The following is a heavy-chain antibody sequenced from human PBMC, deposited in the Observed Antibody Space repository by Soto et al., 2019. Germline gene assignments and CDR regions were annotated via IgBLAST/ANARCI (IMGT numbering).Heavy chain of an antibody. V-gene: IGHV6-1*01. Sequence: SETLSLTCGISGDSVSSNSAAWNWLRQSPSRGLEWLGRTYYRSKWYNDYAVSVESRITINPDTSKNHFSLQLNFVTPEDTAVYFCARGEQYSGRIFDYWGQGTLVTVSS. CDR1: GDSVSSNSAA. D-gene: IGHD1-26*01. CDR3: ARGEQYSGRIFDY. J-gene: IGHJ4*02. CDR2: TYYRSKWYN.